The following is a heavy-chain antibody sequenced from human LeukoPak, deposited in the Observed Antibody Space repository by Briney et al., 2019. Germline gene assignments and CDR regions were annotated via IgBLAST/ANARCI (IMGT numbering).Heavy chain of an antibody. D-gene: IGHD3-10*01. CDR1: GYTFTTYG. Sequence: GASVKVSRKASGYTFTTYGISWVRQAPGQGLEWMGWISAYNGNTKSAQKLQGRVTMTTDTSTSTAYMELRSLRSDDTAVYYCARDGPMVRGVTTIDYWGQGTLVTVSS. CDR3: ARDGPMVRGVTTIDY. J-gene: IGHJ4*02. CDR2: ISAYNGNT. V-gene: IGHV1-18*01.